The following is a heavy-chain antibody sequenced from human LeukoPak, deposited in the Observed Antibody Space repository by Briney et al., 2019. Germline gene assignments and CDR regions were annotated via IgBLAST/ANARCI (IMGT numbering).Heavy chain of an antibody. V-gene: IGHV3-7*01. CDR3: AREGVYDYVWGSYRLVREVYDY. J-gene: IGHJ4*02. D-gene: IGHD3-16*02. Sequence: GGSLRLSCAASGFTFSSYEMNWVRQAPGKGLEWVANIKQDGSEKYYVDSVKGRFTISRDNAKNSLYLQMNSLRAEDTAVYYCAREGVYDYVWGSYRLVREVYDYWGQGTLVTVSS. CDR1: GFTFSSYE. CDR2: IKQDGSEK.